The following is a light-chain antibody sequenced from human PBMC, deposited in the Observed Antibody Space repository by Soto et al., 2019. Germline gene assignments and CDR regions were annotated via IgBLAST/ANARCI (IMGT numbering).Light chain of an antibody. J-gene: IGKJ3*01. CDR2: AAS. V-gene: IGKV1-39*01. CDR1: QSISSY. CDR3: QQSYSTPLT. Sequence: DIQMTQSPSSLSASVGDRVTITCRASQSISSYLNWYQQKPGKAPKLLIYAASSLQSGVPSRFSGSGSGTDFTLTISILQPEDFATYYFQQSYSTPLTFGPGPKVDIK.